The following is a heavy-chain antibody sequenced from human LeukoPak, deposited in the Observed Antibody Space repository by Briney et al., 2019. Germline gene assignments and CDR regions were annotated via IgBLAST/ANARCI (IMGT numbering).Heavy chain of an antibody. CDR1: GGSISSGDYY. J-gene: IGHJ4*02. D-gene: IGHD1-14*01. Sequence: SQTLSLTCTLSGGSISSGDYYWRWIRQPPGKGLEWIGYIYYGGSTYYNPSLKSPVTISLDTSKNQFSLKLSSVTAADTAVYYCARLNQGNRFDYWGQGTLVTVSS. CDR2: IYYGGST. V-gene: IGHV4-30-4*01. CDR3: ARLNQGNRFDY.